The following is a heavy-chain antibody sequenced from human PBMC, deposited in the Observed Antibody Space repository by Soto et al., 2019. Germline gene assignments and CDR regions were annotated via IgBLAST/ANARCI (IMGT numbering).Heavy chain of an antibody. CDR2: IVASGSAT. V-gene: IGHV3-23*04. Sequence: EVQLVESGGGLGQPGGSLRLSCAASGFTFNHHAMSWVRQAPGKGLEWVSGIVASGSATYYADSVKGRFTISRDNSNNTLFLQMNSLRAEDTAVYYCAKDREWFVEWLPPPFDFWGQGALVTVSS. CDR1: GFTFNHHA. CDR3: AKDREWFVEWLPPPFDF. J-gene: IGHJ4*02. D-gene: IGHD3-3*01.